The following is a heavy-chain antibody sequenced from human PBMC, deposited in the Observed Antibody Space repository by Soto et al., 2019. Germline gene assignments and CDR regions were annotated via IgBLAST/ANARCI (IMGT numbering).Heavy chain of an antibody. D-gene: IGHD6-13*01. CDR3: ARVSFYEYSSSWRTFDI. V-gene: IGHV1-2*04. J-gene: IGHJ3*02. CDR1: GYTFTGYY. CDR2: INPNSGGT. Sequence: ASVKVSCKASGYTFTGYYMHWVRQAPGQGLEWMGWINPNSGGTNYAQKFQGWVTMTRDKSISTAYMELSRLRSDDTAVYYCARVSFYEYSSSWRTFDIWGQGTMVTVSS.